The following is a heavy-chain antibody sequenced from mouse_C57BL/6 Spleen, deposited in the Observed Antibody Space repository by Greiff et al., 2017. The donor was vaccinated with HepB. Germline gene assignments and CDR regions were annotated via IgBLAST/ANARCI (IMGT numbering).Heavy chain of an antibody. CDR3: ARGGLRSFAY. J-gene: IGHJ3*01. CDR1: GYTFTSYW. CDR2: IDPSDSYT. Sequence: VQLQQPGAELVRPGTSVKLSCKASGYTFTSYWMHWVKQRPGQGLEWIGVIDPSDSYTNYNQKFKGKATLTVDTSSSTAYMQLSSLTSEDSAVYYCARGGLRSFAYGGQGTLVTVSA. D-gene: IGHD2-4*01. V-gene: IGHV1-59*01.